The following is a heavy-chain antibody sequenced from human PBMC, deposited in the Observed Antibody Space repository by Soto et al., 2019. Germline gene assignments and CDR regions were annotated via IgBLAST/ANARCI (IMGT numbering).Heavy chain of an antibody. CDR2: IYDSGNT. J-gene: IGHJ6*02. D-gene: IGHD2-2*01. CDR3: ARRHLTSPPF. V-gene: IGHV4-39*01. Sequence: QLQLQESGPGLVRPSETLSLTCTVSGASISSSGFYWGWFRQHPGKGLEWIGSIYDSGNTFHNPYLKSRVTISVDTSKNQFSLKLTSVTAADAAAYYCARRHLTSPPFWGQGTTVTVSS. CDR1: GASISSSGFY.